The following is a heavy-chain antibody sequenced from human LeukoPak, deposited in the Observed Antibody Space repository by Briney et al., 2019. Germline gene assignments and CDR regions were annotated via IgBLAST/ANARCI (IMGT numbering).Heavy chain of an antibody. CDR1: GFTFSNYW. J-gene: IGHJ4*02. CDR2: INQDGSKE. D-gene: IGHD5-12*01. CDR3: VRDGGVSGYDLLDY. V-gene: IGHV3-7*01. Sequence: GGSLRLSCAASGFTFSNYWMPWVRQAPGKGLGWVAHINQDGSKEYYMDSVKARFTISRDNAKNSLSLQMNSLRAEDTAVYYCVRDGGVSGYDLLDYWGQGTLVTVSS.